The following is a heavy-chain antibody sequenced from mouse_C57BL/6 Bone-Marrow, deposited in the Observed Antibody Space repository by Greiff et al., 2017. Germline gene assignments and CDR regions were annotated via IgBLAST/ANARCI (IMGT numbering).Heavy chain of an antibody. CDR3: ARPGGTGAMDY. J-gene: IGHJ4*01. Sequence: VKLQQSGAELVRPGTSVKVSCKASGYAFTNYLIEWVKQRPGQGLEWIGVINPGSGGTNYNEKFKGKATLTADKSSSTAYMQLSSLTSEDSAVYFCARPGGTGAMDYWGQGTSVTVSS. CDR2: INPGSGGT. CDR1: GYAFTNYL. D-gene: IGHD3-3*01. V-gene: IGHV1-54*01.